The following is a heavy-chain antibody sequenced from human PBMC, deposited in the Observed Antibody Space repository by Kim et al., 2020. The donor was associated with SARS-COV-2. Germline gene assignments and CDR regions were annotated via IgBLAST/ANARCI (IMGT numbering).Heavy chain of an antibody. J-gene: IGHJ3*02. D-gene: IGHD1-1*01. V-gene: IGHV3-30*18. CDR1: GFTFSSYG. CDR2: ISYDGSNK. Sequence: GGSLRLSCAASGFTFSSYGMHWVRQAPGKGLEWVAVISYDGSNKYYADSVKGRFTISRDNSKNTLYLQMNSMRAEDTAVYYCAKVVESGALTTWAVLDIWGQGTMVTVSS. CDR3: AKVVESGALTTWAVLDI.